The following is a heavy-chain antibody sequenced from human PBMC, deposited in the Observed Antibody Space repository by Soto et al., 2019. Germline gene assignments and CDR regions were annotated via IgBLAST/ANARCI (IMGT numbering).Heavy chain of an antibody. CDR2: IYPGDSDT. CDR1: GFAFSNYW. Sequence: PGESLKISCKTSGFAFSNYWIGWVRQMPGKGLEWMGIIYPGDSDTRYSPSFQGQVTISADKSISTAYLQWSSPKASDTAMYYCARGDSSSFDYWGQGTLVTVSS. J-gene: IGHJ4*02. D-gene: IGHD6-13*01. V-gene: IGHV5-51*01. CDR3: ARGDSSSFDY.